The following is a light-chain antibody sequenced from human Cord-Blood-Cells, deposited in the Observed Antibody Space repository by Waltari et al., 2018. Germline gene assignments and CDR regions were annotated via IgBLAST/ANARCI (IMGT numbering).Light chain of an antibody. Sequence: QSALTQPPSASGSPGQSVTISCTGTRRDVGGYNYVSWYQQHPGKAPKLMIYEVSKRPSGVPDRFSGSKSGNTASLTVSVLQAEDEADYYCSSYAGSNNWVFGGGTKLTVL. V-gene: IGLV2-8*01. CDR2: EVS. CDR3: SSYAGSNNWV. J-gene: IGLJ3*02. CDR1: RRDVGGYNY.